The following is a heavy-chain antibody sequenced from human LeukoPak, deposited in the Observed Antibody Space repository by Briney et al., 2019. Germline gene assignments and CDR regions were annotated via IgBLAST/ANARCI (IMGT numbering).Heavy chain of an antibody. V-gene: IGHV4-59*12. CDR2: IYYSGST. J-gene: IGHJ4*02. CDR1: GGSISTYY. Sequence: SETLSLTCTVSGGSISTYYWSWIRQPPGKGLEWIGYIYYSGSTNYNPSLKSRVTISVDTSKNQFSLKLSSVTAADTAVYYCARASIPLESFDYWGQGTLVTVSS. CDR3: ARASIPLESFDY. D-gene: IGHD3-3*01.